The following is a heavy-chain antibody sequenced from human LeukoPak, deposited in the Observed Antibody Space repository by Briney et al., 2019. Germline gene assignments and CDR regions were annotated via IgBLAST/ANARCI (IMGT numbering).Heavy chain of an antibody. CDR1: GGSISSYY. J-gene: IGHJ4*02. D-gene: IGHD3-10*01. CDR3: ARGFRWFGELDGFDY. Sequence: SETLSLTCTVSGGSISSYYWSWIRQPPGKGLEWIGYIYYSGSTNYNPSLKSRVTISVDTSKNQFSLKLSSVTAADTAVYYCARGFRWFGELDGFDYWGQGTLVTVSS. V-gene: IGHV4-59*01. CDR2: IYYSGST.